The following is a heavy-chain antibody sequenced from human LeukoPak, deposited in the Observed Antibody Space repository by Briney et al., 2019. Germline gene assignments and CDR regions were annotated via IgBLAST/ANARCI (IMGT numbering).Heavy chain of an antibody. CDR3: ARMVADLSVGSGWYPDY. D-gene: IGHD6-19*01. CDR2: IDWDDDK. Sequence: SGPALVKPTQTLTLTCTFSGFSLSTSGMCVSWIRQPPGKALEWLARIDWDDDKYYSTSLKTRLTISKDTSKNQVVLTMTNMDPVDTATYYCARMVADLSVGSGWYPDYWGQGTLVTVSS. CDR1: GFSLSTSGMC. V-gene: IGHV2-70*11. J-gene: IGHJ4*02.